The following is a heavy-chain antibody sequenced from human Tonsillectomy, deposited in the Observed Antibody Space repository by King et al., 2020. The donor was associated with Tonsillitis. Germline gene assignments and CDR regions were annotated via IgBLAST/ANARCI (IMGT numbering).Heavy chain of an antibody. Sequence: VQLQESGPGLVKPSETLSLTCTVSGVSISNFYWSWIRQPAGKGLEWVGRIYTSGSANYNPSLKSRVTMSVDTSKNQFSLRLNPVTAADTAVYYCARLQYYDSSGYPSGYMDVWGKGTTVTVSS. CDR1: GVSISNFY. J-gene: IGHJ6*03. CDR3: ARLQYYDSSGYPSGYMDV. V-gene: IGHV4-4*07. CDR2: IYTSGSA. D-gene: IGHD3-22*01.